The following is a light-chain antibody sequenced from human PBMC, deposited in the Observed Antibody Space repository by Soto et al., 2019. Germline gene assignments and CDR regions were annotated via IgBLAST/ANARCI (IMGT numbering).Light chain of an antibody. V-gene: IGKV3-20*01. Sequence: EIELTQSPGTLSLSPGERATLSCRASQSVSSSYLAWFQQKPGQAPRVLIYGASSRATVIPDRFSGSGSGTDITLTISRLEPQDVAVYYCQQYGNAPNFRFGPGTKVDIK. J-gene: IGKJ3*01. CDR1: QSVSSSY. CDR2: GAS. CDR3: QQYGNAPNFR.